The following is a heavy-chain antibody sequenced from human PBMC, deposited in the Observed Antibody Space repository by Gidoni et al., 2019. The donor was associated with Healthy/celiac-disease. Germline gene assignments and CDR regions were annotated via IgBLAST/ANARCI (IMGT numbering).Heavy chain of an antibody. D-gene: IGHD2-21*02. CDR3: TRLVTATPPDY. CDR2: IRSKANSYAT. V-gene: IGHV3-73*01. Sequence: EVQLVESGGGLVQPGGSLKLSCAASGFTFSGSAMHWVRQASGKGLEWVVRIRSKANSYATAYAASVKGRFTISRDDSKNTAYLQMNSLKTEDTAVYYCTRLVTATPPDYWGQGTLVTVSS. J-gene: IGHJ4*02. CDR1: GFTFSGSA.